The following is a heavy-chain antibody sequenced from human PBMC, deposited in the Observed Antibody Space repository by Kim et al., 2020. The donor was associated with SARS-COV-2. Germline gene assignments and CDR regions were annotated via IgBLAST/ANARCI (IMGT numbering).Heavy chain of an antibody. J-gene: IGHJ5*02. CDR2: ISSDGSKT. CDR3: AREWGS. V-gene: IGHV3-30-3*01. CDR1: GFTFSTYA. Sequence: GGSLRLSCAASGFTFSTYAMHWVRQPPGKGLEWVAFISSDGSKTYYEDSVKGRFTISRDNSKNMVYLQMNSLRDEDTTVYCCAREWGSWGQGTLVTVSS. D-gene: IGHD3-16*01.